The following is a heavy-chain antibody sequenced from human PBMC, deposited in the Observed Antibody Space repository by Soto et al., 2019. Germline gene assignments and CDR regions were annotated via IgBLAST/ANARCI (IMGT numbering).Heavy chain of an antibody. Sequence: SETLSLTCTVSGGSISSYYWSWIRQPPGKGLEWIGYIYYSGSTNYNPSLKSRVTISVDTSKNQFSLKLSSVTAADTAVYYCARGFAFSSLRIFDYWGQGTLVTVSS. V-gene: IGHV4-59*01. CDR3: ARGFAFSSLRIFDY. CDR2: IYYSGST. CDR1: GGSISSYY. D-gene: IGHD6-13*01. J-gene: IGHJ4*02.